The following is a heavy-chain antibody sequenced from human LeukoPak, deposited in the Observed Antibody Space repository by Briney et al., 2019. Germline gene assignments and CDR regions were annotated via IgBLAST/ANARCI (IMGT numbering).Heavy chain of an antibody. CDR3: AREVDDYGGNSFDY. CDR2: IIPIFGTA. J-gene: IGHJ4*02. CDR1: GGTFSSYA. Sequence: SVKVSCKASGGTFSSYAISWVRQAPGQGLEWMGRIIPIFGTANYAQKFQGRVTITTDESTSTAYMELSSLRSEDTAVYYCAREVDDYGGNSFDYWGQGTLVTVSS. D-gene: IGHD4-23*01. V-gene: IGHV1-69*05.